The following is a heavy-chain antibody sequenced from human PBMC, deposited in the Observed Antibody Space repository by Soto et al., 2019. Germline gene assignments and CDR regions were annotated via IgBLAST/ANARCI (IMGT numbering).Heavy chain of an antibody. CDR2: IDWDDDK. V-gene: IGHV2-70*01. Sequence: SVTTLVHPTHALRLTCTFSGFSLSTSGMCVSWIRQPPGKALEWLALIDWDDDKYYSTSLKTRLTISKDTSKNQVVLTMTNMDPVDTATYYCARMDMRPGGYYDSSGLDYWGQGTLVTV. CDR3: ARMDMRPGGYYDSSGLDY. D-gene: IGHD3-22*01. CDR1: GFSLSTSGMC. J-gene: IGHJ4*02.